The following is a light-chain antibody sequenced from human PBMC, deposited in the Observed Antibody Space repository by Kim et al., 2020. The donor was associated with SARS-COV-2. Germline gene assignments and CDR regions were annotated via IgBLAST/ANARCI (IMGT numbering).Light chain of an antibody. CDR1: ALPKQY. J-gene: IGLJ3*02. V-gene: IGLV3-25*03. Sequence: SYELTQPPSVSVSPGQTARITCSGDALPKQYAYWYQQKPGQAPVLVIYKDSERPSGIPERFSGSSSGTTVTLTISGVQVEDEADYYCQSADSSGTYQVFG. CDR3: QSADSSGTYQV. CDR2: KDS.